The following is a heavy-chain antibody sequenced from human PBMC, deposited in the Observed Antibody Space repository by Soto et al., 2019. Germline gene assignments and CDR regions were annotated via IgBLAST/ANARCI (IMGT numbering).Heavy chain of an antibody. D-gene: IGHD5-12*01. CDR1: GYTFTSYD. V-gene: IGHV1-8*01. J-gene: IGHJ6*02. CDR2: MNPNSGNT. Sequence: QVQLVQSGAEVKKPGASVKVSCKASGYTFTSYDINWVRQATGQGLEWMGWMNPNSGNTGYAQKFQGRVTMTRNTSISTAYMELSSLRSEDTAVYYCARALKSSFPGGGWLRPLYYSYGMDVWGQGTTVTVSS. CDR3: ARALKSSFPGGGWLRPLYYSYGMDV.